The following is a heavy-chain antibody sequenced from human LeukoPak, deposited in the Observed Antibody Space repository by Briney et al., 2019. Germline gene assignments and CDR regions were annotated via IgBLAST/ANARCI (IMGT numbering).Heavy chain of an antibody. J-gene: IGHJ4*02. CDR3: ARDDFLTY. V-gene: IGHV3-74*01. CDR1: GFTFSSYW. Sequence: GGSLRLSCAASGFTFSSYWMHWVRQAPGKGLVWVSLINSDGSSTTYADSVKGRFTISRDNARDTLYLQMNGLRAEDTAVYYCARDDFLTYWGQGTLVTVSS. CDR2: INSDGSST. D-gene: IGHD2/OR15-2a*01.